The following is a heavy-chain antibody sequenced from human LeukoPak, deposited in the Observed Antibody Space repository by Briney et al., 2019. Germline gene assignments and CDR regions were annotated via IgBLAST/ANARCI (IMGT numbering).Heavy chain of an antibody. Sequence: PGGSLRLSCAAPGLTFSSYAMSWVRQAPGEGLEWVSAISGSGGRTYYADSVKGRFTISRDNAKNSLYLQMNSLRAEDTAVYYCARAPHYSNYGPYYYGMDVWGQGTTVTVSS. V-gene: IGHV3-23*01. J-gene: IGHJ6*02. CDR2: ISGSGGRT. D-gene: IGHD4-11*01. CDR3: ARAPHYSNYGPYYYGMDV. CDR1: GLTFSSYA.